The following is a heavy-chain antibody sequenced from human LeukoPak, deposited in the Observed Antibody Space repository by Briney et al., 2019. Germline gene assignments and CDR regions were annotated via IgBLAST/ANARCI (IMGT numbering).Heavy chain of an antibody. CDR2: FDPEDGET. V-gene: IGHV1-24*01. Sequence: ASVKVSCKASGYTFTSYGISWVRQAPGQGLEWMGGFDPEDGETIYAQKFQGRVTMTEDTSTDTAYMELSSLRSEDTAVYYCATYRLVIVTAEFDPWGQGTLVTVSS. D-gene: IGHD3-22*01. CDR1: GYTFTSYG. CDR3: ATYRLVIVTAEFDP. J-gene: IGHJ5*02.